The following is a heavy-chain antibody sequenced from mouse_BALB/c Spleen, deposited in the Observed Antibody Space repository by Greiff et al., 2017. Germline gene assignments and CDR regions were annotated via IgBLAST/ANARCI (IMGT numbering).Heavy chain of an antibody. CDR3: ANWDDGAMDY. D-gene: IGHD4-1*01. CDR2: INPGSGGT. Sequence: QVQLQQSGAELVRPGTSVKVSCKASGYAFTNYLIEWVKQRPGQGLEWIGVINPGSGGTNYNEKFKGKATLTADKSSSTAYMQLSSLTSDDSAVYFCANWDDGAMDYWGQGTSVTVSS. V-gene: IGHV1-54*01. J-gene: IGHJ4*01. CDR1: GYAFTNYL.